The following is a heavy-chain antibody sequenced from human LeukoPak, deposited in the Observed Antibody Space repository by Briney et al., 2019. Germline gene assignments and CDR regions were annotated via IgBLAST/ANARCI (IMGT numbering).Heavy chain of an antibody. D-gene: IGHD3-10*01. CDR2: IYYSGST. CDR1: GGSISSSDNY. J-gene: IGHJ4*02. V-gene: IGHV4-39*01. CDR3: ARKPIFYDSGRHWYYFGY. Sequence: PSDALSLTCTVSGGSISSSDNYWGWIREPPGKGLEWIASIYYSGSTYYNPSLKSRVTISVDTSKNQFSLELSSVTAADTAVYYCARKPIFYDSGRHWYYFGYWGQGTLVTVSS.